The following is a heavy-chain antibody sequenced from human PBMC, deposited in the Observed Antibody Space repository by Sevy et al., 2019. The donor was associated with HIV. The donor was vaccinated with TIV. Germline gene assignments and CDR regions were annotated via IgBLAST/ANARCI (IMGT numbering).Heavy chain of an antibody. CDR1: GFTFSSYW. CDR3: ARETRMKWELFCCFDY. Sequence: GGSLRLSCAASGFTFSSYWMSWVRQAPGKGLEWVANIKKDGSEKYYVDSVKGRFTISRDNAKNSLYLQMNSLRAEDTAVYYCARETRMKWELFCCFDYWGQGTLVTVSS. V-gene: IGHV3-7*01. J-gene: IGHJ4*02. CDR2: IKKDGSEK. D-gene: IGHD1-26*01.